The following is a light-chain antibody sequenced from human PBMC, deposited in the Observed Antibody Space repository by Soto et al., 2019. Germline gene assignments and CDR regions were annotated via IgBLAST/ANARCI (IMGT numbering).Light chain of an antibody. CDR2: EGS. CDR1: SSDVVSYNL. V-gene: IGLV2-23*03. J-gene: IGLJ1*01. CDR3: CSYAGSSTFAYA. Sequence: QSVLTQPASVSGSPGQSITISCTGTSSDVVSYNLVSWYQQHPGKAPKLMIYEGSKRPSGVSNRFSGSKSGNTASLTISGLQAEDEADYYCCSYAGSSTFAYAFGTVTKVTVL.